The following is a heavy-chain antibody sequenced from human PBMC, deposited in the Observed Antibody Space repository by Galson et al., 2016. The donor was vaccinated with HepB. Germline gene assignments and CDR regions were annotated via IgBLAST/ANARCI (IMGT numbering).Heavy chain of an antibody. J-gene: IGHJ3*02. CDR1: GFAFSSHW. D-gene: IGHD2-8*01. CDR2: INQLASEK. Sequence: SLRLSCAASGFAFSSHWMTWVRQAPGKGLEWVANINQLASEKYYVDSVKGRFTISRDNAKNSLFLQMNSLRADDTAIYYCARELYGRAFDIWGQGTMVTVSS. V-gene: IGHV3-7*04. CDR3: ARELYGRAFDI.